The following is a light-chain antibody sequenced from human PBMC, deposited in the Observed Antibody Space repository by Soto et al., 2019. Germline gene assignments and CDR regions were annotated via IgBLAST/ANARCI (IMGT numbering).Light chain of an antibody. Sequence: EIVLTQSPGTLSLSPGERVTLSCRASQSVSSSYLAWYQQKPGQAPRLLIYGASSRATGIPDRFSGSGSGTDFTLTISRLEPEDFAVYYCQQYASSPVYTFGQGTKLEIK. CDR1: QSVSSSY. CDR3: QQYASSPVYT. V-gene: IGKV3-20*01. J-gene: IGKJ2*01. CDR2: GAS.